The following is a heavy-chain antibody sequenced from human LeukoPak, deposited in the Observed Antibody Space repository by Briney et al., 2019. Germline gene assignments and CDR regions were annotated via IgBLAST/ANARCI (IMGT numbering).Heavy chain of an antibody. V-gene: IGHV4-59*01. D-gene: IGHD3-16*01. Sequence: SESLSLTCTLPGDSLSGYYWSWIRQPPGKGPESIGNVYYSVTTNYNPSPKSRVTISSDTSNNQFSLKLTSVTSADTAVHYCARDGGIPYYFVFWGQGTLVTVS. J-gene: IGHJ4*02. CDR1: GDSLSGYY. CDR3: ARDGGIPYYFVF. CDR2: VYYSVTT.